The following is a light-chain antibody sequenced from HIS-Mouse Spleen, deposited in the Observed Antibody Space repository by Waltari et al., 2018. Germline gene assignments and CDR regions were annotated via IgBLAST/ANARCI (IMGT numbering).Light chain of an antibody. Sequence: QSALTQPRSVSGSPGQSVTISCPGTSSDVGGYNYVSWYQQHPGKAPKLMIYDVSKRPSRVPDRFSGSKSGNTASLTISGLQAEDEADYYCCSYAGSYTLVFGGGTKLTVL. CDR2: DVS. V-gene: IGLV2-11*01. CDR3: CSYAGSYTLV. CDR1: SSDVGGYNY. J-gene: IGLJ2*01.